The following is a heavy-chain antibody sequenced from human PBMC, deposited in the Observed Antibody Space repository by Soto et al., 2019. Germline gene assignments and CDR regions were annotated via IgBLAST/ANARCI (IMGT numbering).Heavy chain of an antibody. V-gene: IGHV4-59*01. J-gene: IGHJ6*03. Sequence: SETLSLTCTVSGGSISSYYWSWIRQPPGKGLEWIGYIYYSGSTNYNPSLKSRVTISVDTSKNQFSLKLSSVTAADTAVYYCAAVSGIAAAGKGYYYYMDVWGKGTTVTVSS. CDR2: IYYSGST. CDR1: GGSISSYY. D-gene: IGHD6-13*01. CDR3: AAVSGIAAAGKGYYYYMDV.